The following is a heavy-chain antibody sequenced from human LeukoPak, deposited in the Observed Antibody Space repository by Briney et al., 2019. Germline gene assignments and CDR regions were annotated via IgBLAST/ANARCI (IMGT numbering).Heavy chain of an antibody. D-gene: IGHD3-3*01. V-gene: IGHV3-43*02. CDR1: GFTFDDYA. CDR3: AKDILVRTRKNDFWSGSTFP. J-gene: IGHJ5*02. Sequence: PGGSLRLSCAASGFTFDDYAMHWVRQAPGKGLEWVSLISGDGGSTYYADSVKGRFTISRDNGKNSLYLQMNSLRTEDTALYYCAKDILVRTRKNDFWSGSTFPWGQGTLVTVSS. CDR2: ISGDGGST.